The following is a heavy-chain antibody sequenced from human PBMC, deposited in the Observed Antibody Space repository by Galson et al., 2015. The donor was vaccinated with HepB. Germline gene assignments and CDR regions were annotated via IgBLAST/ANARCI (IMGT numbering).Heavy chain of an antibody. V-gene: IGHV4-59*01. D-gene: IGHD4-17*01. Sequence: LSLTCTVSGGSISNYYWRWIRQHPGKGLEWIGYFDYSGSTNYNPSLKSRVTISVDTSKNQSSLKLNSVTAADTAVYFCARTPTDEASDIWGQGTMVTVSS. CDR3: ARTPTDEASDI. CDR1: GGSISNYY. J-gene: IGHJ3*02. CDR2: FDYSGST.